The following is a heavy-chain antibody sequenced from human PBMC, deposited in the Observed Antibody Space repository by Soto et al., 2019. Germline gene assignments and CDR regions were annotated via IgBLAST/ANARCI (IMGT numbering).Heavy chain of an antibody. CDR1: GLSCRYYA. D-gene: IGHD2-15*01. CDR2: IRSNIYDGTT. Sequence: PGGSLILSSLASGLSCRYYAISWFRKDPGKGLQWVSFIRSNIYDGTTEYDASVKGRFTISRDDSKTVAYLQMNSLKIEDTGIYYCTRVSPDCSDGSCYPLNWGQGTLVTVSS. CDR3: TRVSPDCSDGSCYPLN. V-gene: IGHV3-49*03. J-gene: IGHJ4*02.